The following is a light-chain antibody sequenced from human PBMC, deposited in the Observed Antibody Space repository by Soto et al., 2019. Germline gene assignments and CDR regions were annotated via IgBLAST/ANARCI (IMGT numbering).Light chain of an antibody. J-gene: IGKJ2*01. CDR1: QSVSSN. Sequence: EIVMTQSPATLSVSPGERATLSCRASQSVSSNLAWYQQKPGQAPRLLIYGASSRATGIPDRFSGSGSGTEFTLTITSLQSEDFAVYYCQQFDNWPPTFGQGTKVDIK. CDR2: GAS. V-gene: IGKV3D-15*01. CDR3: QQFDNWPPT.